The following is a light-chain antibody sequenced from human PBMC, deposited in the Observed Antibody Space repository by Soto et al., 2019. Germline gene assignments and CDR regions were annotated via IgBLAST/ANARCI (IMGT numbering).Light chain of an antibody. V-gene: IGLV2-14*03. CDR1: SSDIGAYNF. J-gene: IGLJ2*01. CDR3: TSWTTSTTMI. Sequence: QSALTQPASVSGSPGQPITISCTGTSSDIGAYNFVFWYQQHPGKAPKLMLYDVNIRPSGLSNRFSGSKSGNTASLTISGLQAEDEADYYCTSWTTSTTMIFGGGTKLTVL. CDR2: DVN.